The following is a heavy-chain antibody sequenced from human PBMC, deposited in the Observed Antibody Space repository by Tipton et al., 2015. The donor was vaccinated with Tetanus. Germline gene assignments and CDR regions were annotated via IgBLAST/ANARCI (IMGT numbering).Heavy chain of an antibody. CDR3: AGDQARGARGWNYFDY. CDR2: IYFSGST. D-gene: IGHD1-26*01. J-gene: IGHJ4*02. CDR1: GGSISSGGYY. Sequence: TLSLTCTVSGGSISSGGYYWSWIRQHPGKGLEWIGDIYFSGSTHYNPSLKTRVTISVDTSKNQFSLRLKSVTAADTAVYYCAGDQARGARGWNYFDYWGQGTLVTVSS. V-gene: IGHV4-31*03.